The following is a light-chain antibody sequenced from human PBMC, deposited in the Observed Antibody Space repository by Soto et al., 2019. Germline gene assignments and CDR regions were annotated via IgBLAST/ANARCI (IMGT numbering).Light chain of an antibody. V-gene: IGKV1-39*01. CDR3: QQSYSTPT. J-gene: IGKJ4*01. CDR1: QSISSY. CDR2: AAS. Sequence: DIQMTQSPSSLSASIGDRVTITCRASQSISSYLNWYQQKPGKAPKLLIYAASTLQSGVPSRFSGSGSGTAFTLTIGSLQPEDFATYYCQQSYSTPTFGGGTKVEIK.